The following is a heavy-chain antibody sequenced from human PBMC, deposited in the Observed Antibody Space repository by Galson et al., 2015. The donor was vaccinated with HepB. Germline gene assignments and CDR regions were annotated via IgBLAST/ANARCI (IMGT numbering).Heavy chain of an antibody. J-gene: IGHJ4*02. V-gene: IGHV3-23*01. Sequence: SLRLSCAASGFRFDNYAMTWVRQAPGKGLEWVSGISGEGDKKYYADSVKGRFTISRDNSKSTMYVQMNSLRVDDTAVYYCAKDWSKVVGGIDKWGQGILVTVSS. D-gene: IGHD3-22*01. CDR3: AKDWSKVVGGIDK. CDR2: ISGEGDKK. CDR1: GFRFDNYA.